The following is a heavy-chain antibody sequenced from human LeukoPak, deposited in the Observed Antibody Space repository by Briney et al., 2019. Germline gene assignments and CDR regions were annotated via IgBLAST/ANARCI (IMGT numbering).Heavy chain of an antibody. CDR3: TRDGSGSRIPFDY. D-gene: IGHD1-26*01. CDR2: ISTISSTK. Sequence: GTSLRLSCAASEFTFSSYSIHWVRQAPGKGLEWVSYISTISSTKYYADSVKGRFTISRDNANKTLYLQMNRLRAEDTAVYYCTRDGSGSRIPFDYWGQGTLVTVSS. CDR1: EFTFSSYS. J-gene: IGHJ4*02. V-gene: IGHV3-48*04.